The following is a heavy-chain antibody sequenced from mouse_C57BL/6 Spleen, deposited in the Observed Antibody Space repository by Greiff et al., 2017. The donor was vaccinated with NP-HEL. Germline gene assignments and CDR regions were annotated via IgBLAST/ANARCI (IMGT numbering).Heavy chain of an antibody. CDR2: IHPNSGST. D-gene: IGHD1-1*01. CDR3: AREGYYYGSSYQYYFDY. Sequence: QVQLQQPGAELVKPGASVKLSCKASGYTFTSYWMHWVKQRPGQGLEWIGMIHPNSGSTNYNEKFKSKATLTVDKSSSTAYMQRSSLTSEDSAVYYCAREGYYYGSSYQYYFDYWGQGTTLTVSS. CDR1: GYTFTSYW. J-gene: IGHJ2*01. V-gene: IGHV1-64*01.